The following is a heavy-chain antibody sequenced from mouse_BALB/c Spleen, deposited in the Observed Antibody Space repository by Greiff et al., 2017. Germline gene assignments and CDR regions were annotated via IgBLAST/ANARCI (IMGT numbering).Heavy chain of an antibody. D-gene: IGHD2-10*01. V-gene: IGHV1-87*01. CDR2: IYPGDGDT. CDR1: GYTFTSYW. CDR3: ARRGAYYGNFPFAY. Sequence: QVQLQQSGAELARPGASVKLSCKASGYTFTSYWMQWVKQRPGQGLEWIGAIYPGDGDTRYTQKFKGKATLTADKSSSTAYMQLSSLASEDSAVYYCARRGAYYGNFPFAYWGQGTLVTVSA. J-gene: IGHJ3*01.